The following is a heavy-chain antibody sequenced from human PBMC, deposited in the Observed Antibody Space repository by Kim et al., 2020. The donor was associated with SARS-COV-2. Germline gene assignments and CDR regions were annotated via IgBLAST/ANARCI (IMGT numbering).Heavy chain of an antibody. V-gene: IGHV4-59*01. Sequence: SETLSLTCTVSGGSISSYYWSWIRQPPGKGLEWIGYIYYTGSTNYNPSLKSRVTISVDMSKNQFSLKLTSVTAADTAMYYCARVRRPGGLTMTDAFDIWGQETMVTVSS. CDR3: ARVRRPGGLTMTDAFDI. CDR1: GGSISSYY. D-gene: IGHD3-22*01. CDR2: IYYTGST. J-gene: IGHJ3*02.